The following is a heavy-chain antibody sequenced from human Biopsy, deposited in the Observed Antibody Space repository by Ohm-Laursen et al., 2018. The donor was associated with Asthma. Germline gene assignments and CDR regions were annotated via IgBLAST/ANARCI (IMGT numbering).Heavy chain of an antibody. CDR3: ARDRYGDYVGWFDP. CDR1: GFTVSNFA. Sequence: SLRLSCSASGFTVSNFAMNWVRQAPGQGLEWVSVISSGSGSTYYADSVKGRFTISRDNAKNSLYLQMNSLRAEDTAVYYCARDRYGDYVGWFDPWGQGTLVTVSS. CDR2: ISSGSGST. D-gene: IGHD4-17*01. J-gene: IGHJ5*02. V-gene: IGHV3-21*01.